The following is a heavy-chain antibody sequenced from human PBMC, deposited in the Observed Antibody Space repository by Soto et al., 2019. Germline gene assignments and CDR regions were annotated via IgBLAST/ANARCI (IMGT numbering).Heavy chain of an antibody. CDR1: GFTFSSYA. V-gene: IGHV3-30*09. J-gene: IGHJ6*02. Sequence: PGGSLRLSCAASGFTFSSYAMHWVRQAPGKGLEWVAVISYDGSNKYYADSVKGRFAISRDNSKNTLYLQMNSLRAEDTAVYYCAKGGYCSSTSCYKGTGMDVWGQGTTVT. CDR3: AKGGYCSSTSCYKGTGMDV. CDR2: ISYDGSNK. D-gene: IGHD2-2*02.